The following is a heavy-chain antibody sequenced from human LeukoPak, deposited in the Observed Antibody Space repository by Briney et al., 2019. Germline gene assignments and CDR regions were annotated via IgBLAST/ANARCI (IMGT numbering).Heavy chain of an antibody. CDR3: ARAGSYDDNYFDY. J-gene: IGHJ4*02. V-gene: IGHV4-30-2*01. CDR2: IYHSGST. CDR1: GGSISSGGYS. Sequence: PSQTLSLTCAVSGGSISSGGYSWSWIRQPPGKGLEWIGYIYHSGSTYYNPSLKSRVTISVDRSKNQFSLKLSSVTAADTAVYYCARAGSYDDNYFDYWGQGTLATVSS. D-gene: IGHD3-22*01.